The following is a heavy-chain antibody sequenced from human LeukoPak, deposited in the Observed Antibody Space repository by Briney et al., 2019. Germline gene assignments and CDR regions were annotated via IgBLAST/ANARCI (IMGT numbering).Heavy chain of an antibody. V-gene: IGHV3-11*01. CDR1: GFSFSDYY. CDR3: ARSIGYYYTMDV. CDR2: ISGSGSDL. D-gene: IGHD3-22*01. Sequence: PGGSLRLSCVACGFSFSDYYMSWVRQAPGRGLEWVSYISGSGSDLYYADSVEGRFTISRDNANNSLYLQMNSLRAEDTAVYYCARSIGYYYTMDVWGQGTTVTVSS. J-gene: IGHJ6*02.